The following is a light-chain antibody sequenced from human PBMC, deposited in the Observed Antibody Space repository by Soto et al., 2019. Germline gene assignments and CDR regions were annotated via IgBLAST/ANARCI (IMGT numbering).Light chain of an antibody. CDR3: QQYNNWPQYT. CDR2: AAS. Sequence: DIQMTQSPSALSASVGDRVTITCQASQDISDVLNWYQQKPGKAPKLLIYAASTLQSGVPSRFSGSGSGTDFTLTISSLQPEDFAVYYCQQYNNWPQYTFGQGTKVDI. V-gene: IGKV1-27*01. CDR1: QDISDV. J-gene: IGKJ2*01.